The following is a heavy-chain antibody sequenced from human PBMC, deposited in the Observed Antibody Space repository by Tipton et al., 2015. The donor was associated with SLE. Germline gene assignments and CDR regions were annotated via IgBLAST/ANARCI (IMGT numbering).Heavy chain of an antibody. Sequence: TLSLTCSVSGGSMTGSYWSWVRQPPGRGLEWIGSIYYSGDTHYNPSLNRRVTMSADTSKNQFSLRLSSVTTADTAVYYCARGARGNSYGSDEDFDYWGQGTLVTVSS. V-gene: IGHV4-59*01. CDR2: IYYSGDT. CDR1: GGSMTGSY. CDR3: ARGARGNSYGSDEDFDY. D-gene: IGHD5-18*01. J-gene: IGHJ4*02.